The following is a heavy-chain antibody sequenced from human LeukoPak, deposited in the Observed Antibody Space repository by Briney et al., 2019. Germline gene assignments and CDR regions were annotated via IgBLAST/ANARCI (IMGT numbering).Heavy chain of an antibody. D-gene: IGHD3-22*01. Sequence: GGSLRLSCAASGFTFSSYAMSWVRQAPGKGLEWVSAISGSGGSTYYADSVKGRFTISRDNSKNTLYLQMNSLRAEDTAVYYCAKDLSLYYYDSSGYFSFDYWGQGALVTVSS. V-gene: IGHV3-23*01. CDR2: ISGSGGST. CDR3: AKDLSLYYYDSSGYFSFDY. J-gene: IGHJ4*02. CDR1: GFTFSSYA.